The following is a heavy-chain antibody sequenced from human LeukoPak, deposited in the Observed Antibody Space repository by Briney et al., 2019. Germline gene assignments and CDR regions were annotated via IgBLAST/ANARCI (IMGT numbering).Heavy chain of an antibody. CDR2: IYPNSGGT. J-gene: IGHJ5*02. CDR1: GYTFTDYY. V-gene: IGHV1-2*02. Sequence: ASVKVSCKASGYTFTDYYMHWVRQAPGQGLEWMGWIYPNSGGTNYAQKFQGRVTMTTDTSTNTAYMELRSLRSDDTAVYYCARPVNKVTTFGPNWFDPWGQGTLVTVSS. CDR3: ARPVNKVTTFGPNWFDP. D-gene: IGHD3-10*02.